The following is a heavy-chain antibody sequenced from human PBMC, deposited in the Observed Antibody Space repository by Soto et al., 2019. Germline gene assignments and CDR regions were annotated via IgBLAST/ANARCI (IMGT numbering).Heavy chain of an antibody. J-gene: IGHJ5*01. D-gene: IGHD6-25*01. V-gene: IGHV3-73*01. CDR3: TRLAPASFQFDY. CDR2: IKTKTDTYAT. CDR1: GFTFSDSA. Sequence: PVGSLRLSCAASGFTFSDSAIHWVRQASGKGLEWVGRIKTKTDTYATAFAASVRGRFTISRDDSINTAYLHMGSLKIDDTAVYYCTRLAPASFQFDYWGHGVLVTVSS.